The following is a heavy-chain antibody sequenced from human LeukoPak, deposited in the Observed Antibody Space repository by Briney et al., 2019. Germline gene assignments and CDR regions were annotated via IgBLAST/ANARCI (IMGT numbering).Heavy chain of an antibody. V-gene: IGHV3-7*01. J-gene: IGHJ4*02. CDR3: VRLLGSVTTYDF. CDR1: GFTFSNRW. Sequence: GGSLTLSCLVSGFTFSNRWMIWVRQAPGKGLEWVSNISPDGGCAYYPDSVKGRFTISRDNAENSLFLQMNSLRAEDTAVYYCVRLLGSVTTYDFWGQGTLVTVSS. D-gene: IGHD4-11*01. CDR2: ISPDGGCA.